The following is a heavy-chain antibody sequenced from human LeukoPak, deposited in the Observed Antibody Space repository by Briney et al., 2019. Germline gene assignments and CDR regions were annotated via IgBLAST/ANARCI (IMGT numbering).Heavy chain of an antibody. J-gene: IGHJ4*02. CDR2: IYTSGST. CDR1: GGSISSYY. D-gene: IGHD3-3*01. V-gene: IGHV4-4*07. CDR3: AREPINHYDFWSGYYYYFDY. Sequence: SETPSLTCTVSGGSISSYYWSWIRQPAGKGLEWIGRIYTSGSTNYNPSLKSRVTMSVDTSKNQFSLKLSSVTAADTAVYYCAREPINHYDFWSGYYYYFDYWGQGTLVTVSS.